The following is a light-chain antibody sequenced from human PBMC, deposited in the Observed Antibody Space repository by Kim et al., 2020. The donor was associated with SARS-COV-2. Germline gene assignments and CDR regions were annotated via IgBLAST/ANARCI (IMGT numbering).Light chain of an antibody. CDR2: NNN. Sequence: QSVLTQPPSASGTPGQRITIFCSGSSSNIGSNSVNWYQQLPGTAPKILIYNNNRRPSGVPDRFSGSKSGTSASLAISGLQSEDEADYYCATWDDSLNGRLFGGRTQLTVL. CDR3: ATWDDSLNGRL. V-gene: IGLV1-44*01. CDR1: SSNIGSNS. J-gene: IGLJ3*02.